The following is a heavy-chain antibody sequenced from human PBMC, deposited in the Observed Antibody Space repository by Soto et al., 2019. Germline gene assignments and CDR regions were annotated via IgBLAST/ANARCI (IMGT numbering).Heavy chain of an antibody. CDR1: GGTFSSYA. D-gene: IGHD3-3*01. J-gene: IGHJ3*02. V-gene: IGHV1-69*06. Sequence: SVKVSCKASGGTFSSYAISWVRQAPGQGLEWMGGIIPIFGTANYAQKFQGRVTITADKSTSTAYMELSSLRSEDTAVYYCAREGRFLEWLSQNHDAFDIWGQGTMVTVSS. CDR3: AREGRFLEWLSQNHDAFDI. CDR2: IIPIFGTA.